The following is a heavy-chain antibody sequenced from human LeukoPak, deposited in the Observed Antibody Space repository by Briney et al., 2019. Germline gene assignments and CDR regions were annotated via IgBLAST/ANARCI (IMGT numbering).Heavy chain of an antibody. CDR3: AHRRGRVVGGVVVDAAFDI. D-gene: IGHD3-3*01. CDR1: VFSLSTSGVG. Sequence: ESGPTLVKPTQTLTLTCTFSVFSLSTSGVGVGWIRQPPGKALELVALIYWDDDKRYSPSLENRLTITKDTSKSQVVLTLTNMDSVDTATYYCAHRRGRVVGGVVVDAAFDIWGQGTMVTVSS. V-gene: IGHV2-5*02. CDR2: IYWDDDK. J-gene: IGHJ3*02.